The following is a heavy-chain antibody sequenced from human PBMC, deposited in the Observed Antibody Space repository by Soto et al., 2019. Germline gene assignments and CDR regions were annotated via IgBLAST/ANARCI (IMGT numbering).Heavy chain of an antibody. V-gene: IGHV3-74*01. CDR3: ARGLPITIFGVVIPNDYYYYMDV. J-gene: IGHJ6*03. D-gene: IGHD3-3*01. CDR1: GFTFSSYW. CDR2: INSDGSST. Sequence: GGSLRLSCAASGFTFSSYWMHWVRQAPGKGLVWVSRINSDGSSTSYADSVKGRFTISRDNAKNTLYLQMNSLRAEDTAVYYCARGLPITIFGVVIPNDYYYYMDVWGKGTTVTVSS.